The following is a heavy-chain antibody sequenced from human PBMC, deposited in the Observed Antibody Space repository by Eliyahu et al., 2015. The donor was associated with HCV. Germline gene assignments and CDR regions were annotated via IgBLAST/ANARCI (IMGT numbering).Heavy chain of an antibody. Sequence: QVQLQESGPGLVKPSETLSLTCTVSGGSISSYYWSWIRQPPGKGLEWIGYIYYSGSTNYNPSLKSRVTISVDTSKNQFSLKLSSVTAADTAVYYCARWDLQLESFDYWGQGTLVTVSS. J-gene: IGHJ4*02. CDR3: ARWDLQLESFDY. CDR1: GGSISSYY. D-gene: IGHD1-1*01. CDR2: IYYSGST. V-gene: IGHV4-59*01.